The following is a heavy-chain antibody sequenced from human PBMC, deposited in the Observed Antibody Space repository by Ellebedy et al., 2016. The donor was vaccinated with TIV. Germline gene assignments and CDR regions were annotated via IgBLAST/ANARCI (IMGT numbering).Heavy chain of an antibody. J-gene: IGHJ4*02. CDR2: IDTSGYTT. D-gene: IGHD6-19*01. CDR1: GLTLSDSH. CDR3: AASGSPKRFDF. Sequence: GESLKISCTAPGLTLSDSHMSWIRQAPGKGLEWLSYIDTSGYTTYYADSVKARFYISRDNVKNSLYLQMSNLRAEDTALYYCAASGSPKRFDFWGLGTLVTVSS. V-gene: IGHV3-11*01.